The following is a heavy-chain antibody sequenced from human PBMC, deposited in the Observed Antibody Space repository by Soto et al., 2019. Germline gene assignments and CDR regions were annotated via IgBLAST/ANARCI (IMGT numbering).Heavy chain of an antibody. V-gene: IGHV4-59*08. J-gene: IGHJ4*02. Sequence: SETLSLTCTVSGGSISSYYWSWIRQPPGKGLEWIGYIYYSGSTNYNPSLKSRVTISVDTSKNQFSLKLSSVTAADTAVYYCARQVPAVPGIAVPGGIDYWGQGTLVTVSS. CDR1: GGSISSYY. CDR3: ARQVPAVPGIAVPGGIDY. D-gene: IGHD6-19*01. CDR2: IYYSGST.